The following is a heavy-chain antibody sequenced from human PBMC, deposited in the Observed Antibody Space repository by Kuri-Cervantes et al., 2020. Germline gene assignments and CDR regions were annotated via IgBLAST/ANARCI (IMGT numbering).Heavy chain of an antibody. D-gene: IGHD5-18*01. CDR1: GYTFTGYY. CDR2: INPNSGGT. Sequence: ASVKVSCKASGYTFTGYYMHWVRQAPGQGLEWMGWINPNSGGTNYAQKFQGRVTMTRDTSISTAYMELSRLRSDDTAVYYCARRRYSYGFQATDYWGQGTLVTVSS. J-gene: IGHJ4*02. CDR3: ARRRYSYGFQATDY. V-gene: IGHV1-2*02.